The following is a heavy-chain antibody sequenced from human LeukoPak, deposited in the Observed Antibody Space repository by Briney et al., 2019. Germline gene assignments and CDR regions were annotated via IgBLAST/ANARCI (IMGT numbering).Heavy chain of an antibody. J-gene: IGHJ4*02. CDR2: IYSGGST. V-gene: IGHV3-66*01. Sequence: PGRSLRLSCAASGFTVSSNYMSWVRQAPGKGLEWGSVIYSGGSTYYADSVKGRFTISRDNSKNTLYLQMNSLRAEDTAVYYCARLSPVTAPDVDYWGQGTLVTVSS. CDR3: ARLSPVTAPDVDY. D-gene: IGHD4-17*01. CDR1: GFTVSSNY.